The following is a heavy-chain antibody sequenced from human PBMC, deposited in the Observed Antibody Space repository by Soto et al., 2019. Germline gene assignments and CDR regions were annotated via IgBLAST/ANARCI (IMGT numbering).Heavy chain of an antibody. J-gene: IGHJ4*02. CDR1: GFTFRNNV. D-gene: IGHD2-8*01. CDR2: ITGRGRDT. CDR3: AKNGLDNSPSAIDS. Sequence: GGSLRLSCAASGFTFRNNVLSWVRQAPGKGLDWVSGITGRGRDTYYADSVKGRFTISRENSNNMVFLQMNSLRAEDTPLYYCAKNGLDNSPSAIDSWGPGTLVTVSS. V-gene: IGHV3-23*01.